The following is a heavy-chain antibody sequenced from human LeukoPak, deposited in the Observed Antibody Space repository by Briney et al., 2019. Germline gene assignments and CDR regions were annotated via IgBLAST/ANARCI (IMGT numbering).Heavy chain of an antibody. CDR1: GFTFSSYA. Sequence: PGGSLRLSCAASGFTFSSYAMSWVRQAPGKGLEWVSSISSSSSYIYYADSVKGRFTISRDNAKNSLYLQMNSLRAEDTAVYYCARSWEGEMATMDYWGQGTLVTVSS. D-gene: IGHD5-24*01. V-gene: IGHV3-21*01. CDR3: ARSWEGEMATMDY. J-gene: IGHJ4*02. CDR2: ISSSSSYI.